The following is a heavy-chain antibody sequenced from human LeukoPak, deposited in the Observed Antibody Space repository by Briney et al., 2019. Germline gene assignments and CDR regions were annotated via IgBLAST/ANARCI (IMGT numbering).Heavy chain of an antibody. V-gene: IGHV4-61*01. Sequence: PSETLSLTCTVSGGSVSSGSYYWSWIRQPPGKGLEWIGYIYYSGSTNYNPSLKGRVTISVDTSKNQFSLKLSSVTAADTAVYYCARGHYYDRKYFDYWGQGTLVTVSS. CDR1: GGSVSSGSYY. J-gene: IGHJ4*02. CDR3: ARGHYYDRKYFDY. CDR2: IYYSGST. D-gene: IGHD3-22*01.